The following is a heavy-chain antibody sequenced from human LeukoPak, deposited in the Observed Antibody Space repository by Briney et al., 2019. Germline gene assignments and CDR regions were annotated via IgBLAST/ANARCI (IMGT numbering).Heavy chain of an antibody. V-gene: IGHV3-23*01. CDR3: AKDDYGDSTNY. CDR2: ISGSGGST. CDR1: GFTFSSYA. J-gene: IGHJ4*02. Sequence: GSLRLSCAASGFTFSSYAMSWVRQAPGKGLDWVSAISGSGGSTYYADSVKGRFTISRDNSKNTLYLQMNSLRAEDTAVYYCAKDDYGDSTNYWGQGTLVTVSS. D-gene: IGHD4-17*01.